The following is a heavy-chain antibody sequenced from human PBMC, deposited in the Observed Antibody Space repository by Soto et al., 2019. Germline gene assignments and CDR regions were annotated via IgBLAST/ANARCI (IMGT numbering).Heavy chain of an antibody. Sequence: EVQLLESGGGLVQPGGSLRLSCAASGFTFISYAMSWVRQAPGKGLEWVSAISGSGGGTYYADSVKGRFTISRDNSKNTLYLQMNSLRAEDTAVYYCALYYYGSGNFDYWGQGTLVTVSS. CDR3: ALYYYGSGNFDY. CDR1: GFTFISYA. D-gene: IGHD3-10*01. J-gene: IGHJ4*02. CDR2: ISGSGGGT. V-gene: IGHV3-23*01.